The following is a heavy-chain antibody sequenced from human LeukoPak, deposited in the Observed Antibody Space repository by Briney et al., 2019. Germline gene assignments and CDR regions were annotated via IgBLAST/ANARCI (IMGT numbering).Heavy chain of an antibody. CDR2: ISSSSSTI. D-gene: IGHD3-22*01. J-gene: IGHJ5*02. CDR3: ARDRARYYDSSGYHSPNWFDP. Sequence: PGGSLRLSCAASGFTFSSYSMNWVRQAPGKGLEWVSYISSSSSTIYYADSVKGRFTISRDNAKNSLYLQMNSLRAEDTAVYYCARDRARYYDSSGYHSPNWFDPWGQGTLVTVSS. CDR1: GFTFSSYS. V-gene: IGHV3-48*01.